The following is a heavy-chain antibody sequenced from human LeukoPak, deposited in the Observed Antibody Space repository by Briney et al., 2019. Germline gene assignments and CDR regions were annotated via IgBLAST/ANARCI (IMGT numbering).Heavy chain of an antibody. CDR1: GGSFSGYY. Sequence: PSETLSLTCAVYGGSFSGYYWSWIRQPPGKGLEWIGEINHSGSTNYNPSLKSRVTISVDTSKNQFSLKLSSVTAADTAVYYCARGIRITMIVVVINYYYYMDVWGKGTPVTVSS. J-gene: IGHJ6*03. V-gene: IGHV4-34*01. D-gene: IGHD3-22*01. CDR2: INHSGST. CDR3: ARGIRITMIVVVINYYYYMDV.